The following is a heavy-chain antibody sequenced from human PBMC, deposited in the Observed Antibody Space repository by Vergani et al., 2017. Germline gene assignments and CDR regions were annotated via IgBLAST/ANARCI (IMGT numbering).Heavy chain of an antibody. V-gene: IGHV6-1*01. D-gene: IGHD1-14*01. CDR1: GDSVSSNTAA. Sequence: QVQLQQSGPRLVKPSQTLSLTCAISGDSVSSNTAAWSWIRQSPSRGLEWLGRTYYRAKWYIDYAVSVKSRMTINPDTSKNQVSMHLNSVAPEDTAIYYCTRDIQGHRDSWGQGTLVTVSS. J-gene: IGHJ4*02. CDR2: TYYRAKWYI. CDR3: TRDIQGHRDS.